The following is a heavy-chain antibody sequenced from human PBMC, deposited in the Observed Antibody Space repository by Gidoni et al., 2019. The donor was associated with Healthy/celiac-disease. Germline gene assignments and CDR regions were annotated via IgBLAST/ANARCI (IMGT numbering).Heavy chain of an antibody. CDR2: IGTAGDT. CDR1: GFTFSSYD. CDR3: ARDGGAFGAFDI. Sequence: EVQLVESGGGLVQPGGSLRLSCAASGFTFSSYDMHWVRQATGKGLEWVSAIGTAGDTYYPGSVKGRFTISRENAKNSLYLQMNSLRAGDTAVYYCARDGGAFGAFDIWGQGTMVTVSS. V-gene: IGHV3-13*01. D-gene: IGHD3-16*01. J-gene: IGHJ3*02.